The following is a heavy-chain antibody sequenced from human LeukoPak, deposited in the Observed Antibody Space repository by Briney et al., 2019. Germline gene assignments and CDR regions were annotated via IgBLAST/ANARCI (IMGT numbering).Heavy chain of an antibody. CDR1: GFTFSSYG. Sequence: GGSLRLSCAASGFTFSSYGMHWVRQAPGKGPEWVANIKEDGTQKYYVDSVRGRFTISRDNAENSLYLQMNSLRDEDTAVYYCAKTGERDYWGRGTLVTVSS. CDR3: AKTGERDY. D-gene: IGHD7-27*01. V-gene: IGHV3-7*01. CDR2: IKEDGTQK. J-gene: IGHJ4*02.